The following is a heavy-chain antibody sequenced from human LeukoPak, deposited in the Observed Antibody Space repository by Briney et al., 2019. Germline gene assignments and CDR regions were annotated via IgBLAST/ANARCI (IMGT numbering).Heavy chain of an antibody. V-gene: IGHV3-7*01. Sequence: GGTLILSCAASGFTFSSYWMSWVRQAPGKGLEWVANIKRDGSEKYYVDSVKGRFTISRDNAKNSLYLQMNSLRAEDTAVYYCARGLTNGVVVTHWGQGTLVTVSS. J-gene: IGHJ4*02. CDR3: ARGLTNGVVVTH. CDR1: GFTFSSYW. D-gene: IGHD3-22*01. CDR2: IKRDGSEK.